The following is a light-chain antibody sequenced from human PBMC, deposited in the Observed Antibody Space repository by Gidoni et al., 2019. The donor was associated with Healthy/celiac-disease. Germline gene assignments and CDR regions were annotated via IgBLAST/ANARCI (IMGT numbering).Light chain of an antibody. Sequence: EIVLTQSPGTLSLSPGERATLSCRASQSVSSSYLAWYQPKPGQAPRLLIYGASRRATGIPDRFSGSGSGTDFTLTISRLEPEDFAVYYCQQYGSSPMYTFGQGTKLEIK. CDR1: QSVSSSY. V-gene: IGKV3-20*01. J-gene: IGKJ2*01. CDR3: QQYGSSPMYT. CDR2: GAS.